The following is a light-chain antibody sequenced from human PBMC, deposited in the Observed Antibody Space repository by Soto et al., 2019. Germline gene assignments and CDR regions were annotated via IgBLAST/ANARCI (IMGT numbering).Light chain of an antibody. V-gene: IGLV2-14*01. CDR1: ISDVGGYDY. J-gene: IGLJ1*01. CDR3: SSYTSSSTLV. CDR2: DVN. Sequence: SALTHPASVSGSPGQSITISCTGTISDVGGYDYVSWYQQHPGKAPQLMIYDVNNRPSGVSNRFSGSKSGNTASLTISGLQAEDEADYYCSSYTSSSTLVFGTGTKVTVL.